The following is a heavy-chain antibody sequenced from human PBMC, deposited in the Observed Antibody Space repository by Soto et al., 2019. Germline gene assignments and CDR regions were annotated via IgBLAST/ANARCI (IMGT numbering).Heavy chain of an antibody. V-gene: IGHV1-69*01. D-gene: IGHD1-1*01. Sequence: QVQLVQSGAEVKKPGSSVKVSCKSSGGTFSSHSINWLRQAPGQGLEWMGGIIPIFGPANFAKKFQGRVTITADESTTTAYMELSSLTSEDTAVYYCATGSFTSTGGRIGYHYNAMDVWGQGTTVTVSS. CDR1: GGTFSSHS. CDR2: IIPIFGPA. J-gene: IGHJ6*02. CDR3: ATGSFTSTGGRIGYHYNAMDV.